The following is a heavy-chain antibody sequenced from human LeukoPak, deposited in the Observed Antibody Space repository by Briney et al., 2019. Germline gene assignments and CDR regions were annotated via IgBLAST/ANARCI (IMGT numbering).Heavy chain of an antibody. CDR2: INHSGST. CDR3: AREREESGAWYERPHFDY. V-gene: IGHV4-34*01. J-gene: IGHJ4*02. CDR1: GGSFSGYY. D-gene: IGHD6-19*01. Sequence: PSETLSLTCAVYGGSFSGYYWAWIRQSPGKGLEWIGQINHSGSTNYNLSLKRRATISVDTSKKQFSLKVNSVTAADTAVCYCAREREESGAWYERPHFDYWGQGALVTVSS.